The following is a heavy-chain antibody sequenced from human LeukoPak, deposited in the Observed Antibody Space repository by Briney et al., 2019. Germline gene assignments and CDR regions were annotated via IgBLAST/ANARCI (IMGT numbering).Heavy chain of an antibody. CDR1: GFTFSSFN. V-gene: IGHV3-21*01. Sequence: GGSLRLSCAASGFTFSSFNMNWVRQAPGKGLEWVSSISSTSSLIWYADSLKGRFTISRDNAKNSLYLQMDSLRAEDTAVYYCARYNSGWNDYWGQGALVTVSS. J-gene: IGHJ4*02. D-gene: IGHD6-19*01. CDR3: ARYNSGWNDY. CDR2: ISSTSSLI.